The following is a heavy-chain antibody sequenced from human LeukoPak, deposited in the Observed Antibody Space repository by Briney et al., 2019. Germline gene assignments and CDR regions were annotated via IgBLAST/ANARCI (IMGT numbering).Heavy chain of an antibody. CDR3: STHYFDSSGYFRYFQH. CDR1: GGSISSSSYY. J-gene: IGHJ1*01. CDR2: IYYSGST. Sequence: SETLSLTCTVSGGSISSSSYYWGWIRQPPGKGLEGIGSIYYSGSTYYNPSLKSRVTMSVDTCKNHFSLNLSSVTAADTAVYYCSTHYFDSSGYFRYFQHWGQGTLVTVSS. V-gene: IGHV4-39*07. D-gene: IGHD3-22*01.